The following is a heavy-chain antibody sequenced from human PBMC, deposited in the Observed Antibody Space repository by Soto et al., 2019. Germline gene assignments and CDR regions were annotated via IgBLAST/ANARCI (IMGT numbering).Heavy chain of an antibody. J-gene: IGHJ4*01. CDR1: YYSIGNGYD. V-gene: IGHV4-61*01. Sequence: PSLTHSHSYTVAYYSIGNGYDWRWLRPPQGKGLEWSGYIYYSGTTNYNSYLKSRLSLSVDMSKNQFSPKLASVTAADTAVYFCARSQRARTAFSFDYWGQGALVNGSS. CDR3: ARSQRARTAFSFDY. CDR2: IYYSGTT. D-gene: IGHD3-3*02.